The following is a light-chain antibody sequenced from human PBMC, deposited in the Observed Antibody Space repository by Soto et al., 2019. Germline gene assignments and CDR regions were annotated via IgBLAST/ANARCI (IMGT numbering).Light chain of an antibody. CDR2: GAS. V-gene: IGKV3-15*01. CDR3: QQYKNWPPIT. J-gene: IGKJ5*01. Sequence: EIVMRHSSTTLLVHPLQTATLYCSASQSVGSSLAWYQQEPGQAPRLLIYGASTRATGIPARFSGSGSGTEFTLTISSLQSEDFAVYFCQQYKNWPPITFGQGTRLEI. CDR1: QSVGSS.